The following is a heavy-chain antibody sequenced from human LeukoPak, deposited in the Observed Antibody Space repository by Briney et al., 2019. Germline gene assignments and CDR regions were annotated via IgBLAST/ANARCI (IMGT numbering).Heavy chain of an antibody. D-gene: IGHD4-17*01. J-gene: IGHJ4*02. V-gene: IGHV3-48*04. CDR3: ARGTYGDYDC. CDR1: GFTFSTYS. CDR2: ISSSGTTI. Sequence: PGGSLRLSCAASGFTFSTYSMNWVRQAPGKGLEWVSYISSSGTTIYYADSVKGRFTISRDNAKNSLYLQMSSLRADDMAVYYCARGTYGDYDCWGQGTLVTVSS.